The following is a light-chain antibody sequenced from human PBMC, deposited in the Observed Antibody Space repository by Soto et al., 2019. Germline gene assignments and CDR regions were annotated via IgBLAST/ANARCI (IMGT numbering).Light chain of an antibody. CDR1: SSDVGAYNF. CDR2: EVT. J-gene: IGLJ1*01. Sequence: QSALTQPASVSGSPGQSITISCTGSSSDVGAYNFVSWYQHHPGKAPKLILYEVTTRPSGVSSRFSGSKSGNTASLTISGLQADYEASYYCSSYTSTNTPYVFGTGTKLPVL. V-gene: IGLV2-14*01. CDR3: SSYTSTNTPYV.